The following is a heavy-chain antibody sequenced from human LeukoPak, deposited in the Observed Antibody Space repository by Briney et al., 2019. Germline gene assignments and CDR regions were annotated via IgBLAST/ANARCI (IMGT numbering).Heavy chain of an antibody. Sequence: GGSLRLSCAASGFTFSTYDMHWVRQRPGKGLEWVSAIDTGGYPYYPASVKGRFTISRENAKNSVYLHMNSLRAGDTAVYYCARVVHGYLGRYGMDVWGQGTTVSVSS. V-gene: IGHV3-13*05. CDR1: GFTFSTYD. D-gene: IGHD5-18*01. CDR3: ARVVHGYLGRYGMDV. J-gene: IGHJ6*02. CDR2: IDTGGYP.